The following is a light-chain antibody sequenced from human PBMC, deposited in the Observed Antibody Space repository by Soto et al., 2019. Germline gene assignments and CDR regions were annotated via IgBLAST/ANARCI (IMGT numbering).Light chain of an antibody. CDR3: TTWDDSLRGHV. V-gene: IGLV1-47*02. Sequence: QSVLTQPPSASGTPGQRVTISCSGGSSNIGGYNYVYWYQQYPGTAPKLLVFGTNLRPSGVPDRFSASKSGTSGSLTISGLRSEDEADYYCTTWDDSLRGHVFGGGTKLTVL. J-gene: IGLJ2*01. CDR2: GTN. CDR1: SSNIGGYNY.